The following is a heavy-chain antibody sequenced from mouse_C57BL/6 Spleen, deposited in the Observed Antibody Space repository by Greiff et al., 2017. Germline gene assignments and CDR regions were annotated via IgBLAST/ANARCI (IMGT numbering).Heavy chain of an antibody. D-gene: IGHD1-1*01. Sequence: EVKVVESGGGLVKPGGSLKLSCAASGFTFSSYAMSWVRQTPEKRLEWVATISDGGSYTYYPDNVKGRFTISRDNAKNNLYLQMSHLKSEDTAMYYCARDDYGSSYGDYWGQGTSVTVSS. CDR2: ISDGGSYT. V-gene: IGHV5-4*01. CDR1: GFTFSSYA. J-gene: IGHJ4*01. CDR3: ARDDYGSSYGDY.